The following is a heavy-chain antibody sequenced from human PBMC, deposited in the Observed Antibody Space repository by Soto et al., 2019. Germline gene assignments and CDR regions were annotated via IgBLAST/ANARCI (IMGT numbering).Heavy chain of an antibody. Sequence: EVQLVESGGGLVKPGGSLRLSCAASGFTFSSYSMNWVRQAPGKGLEWVSSITSSTSYIYYADSVKGRFTTSRENAKNSMHLQMNSLRAEDTAVYYCARLNGYYYGMDVWGQGTTVTVSS. D-gene: IGHD2-8*01. CDR1: GFTFSSYS. V-gene: IGHV3-21*01. J-gene: IGHJ6*02. CDR3: ARLNGYYYGMDV. CDR2: ITSSTSYI.